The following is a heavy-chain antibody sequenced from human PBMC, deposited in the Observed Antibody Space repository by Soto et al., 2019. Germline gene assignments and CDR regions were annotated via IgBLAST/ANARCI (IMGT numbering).Heavy chain of an antibody. CDR2: IRSKANSYAT. CDR3: FREHYFSYHGMDV. CDR1: GFAFSGST. Sequence: PGGSLRLSCAGSGFAFSGSTIHWVRQASGKGLEWVGRIRSKANSYATAYAAAVKGRFIISRDDSETTAYLQMNGLKIEATAVYYCFREHYFSYHGMDVWGQGTTVTVSS. V-gene: IGHV3-73*01. D-gene: IGHD1-26*01. J-gene: IGHJ6*02.